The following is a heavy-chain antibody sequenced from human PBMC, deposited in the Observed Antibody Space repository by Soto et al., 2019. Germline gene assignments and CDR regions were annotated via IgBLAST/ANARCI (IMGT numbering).Heavy chain of an antibody. J-gene: IGHJ2*01. D-gene: IGHD3-10*01. Sequence: PSETLSLTCTVSGGSISSSSYYWGWIRQPPGKGLEWIGSIYYSGSTYYNPSLKSRVTISVDTSKNQFSLKLSSVTAADTAVYYCARHLVLLWFGELYPPHWYFDLWGRGTLVTVS. CDR3: ARHLVLLWFGELYPPHWYFDL. V-gene: IGHV4-39*01. CDR1: GGSISSSSYY. CDR2: IYYSGST.